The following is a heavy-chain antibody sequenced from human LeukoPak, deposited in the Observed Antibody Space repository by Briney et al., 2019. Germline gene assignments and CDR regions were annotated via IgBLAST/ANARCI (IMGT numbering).Heavy chain of an antibody. Sequence: GGSLRLSCAASGFTFSSYSMNWVRQAPGKGLEWVANIKQDGSEKYYVDSVKGRFTISRDNAKNSLYLQMNSLRAEDTAVYYCARVSIAAAGINYWGLGTLVTVSS. CDR1: GFTFSSYS. D-gene: IGHD6-13*01. CDR2: IKQDGSEK. J-gene: IGHJ4*02. V-gene: IGHV3-7*01. CDR3: ARVSIAAAGINY.